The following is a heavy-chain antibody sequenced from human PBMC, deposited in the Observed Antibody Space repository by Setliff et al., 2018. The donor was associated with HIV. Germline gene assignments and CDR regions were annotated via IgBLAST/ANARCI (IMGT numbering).Heavy chain of an antibody. CDR1: GFTFSNSW. CDR3: AKVFVFGVDAFDI. Sequence: GGSLRLSCAASGFTFSNSWMHWVRQAPGKGLEWVSTIGAVGGPTHYAESVKGRFTISKDNSKNTLYLQMSSLRDEDTAVYYCAKVFVFGVDAFDIWGQGTMVTVS. D-gene: IGHD3-10*02. J-gene: IGHJ3*02. V-gene: IGHV3-23*01. CDR2: IGAVGGPT.